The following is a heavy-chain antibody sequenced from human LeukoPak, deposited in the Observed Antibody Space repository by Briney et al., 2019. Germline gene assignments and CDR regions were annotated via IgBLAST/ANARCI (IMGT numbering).Heavy chain of an antibody. J-gene: IGHJ6*02. CDR3: ARTSGSYFYYYGMDV. D-gene: IGHD1-26*01. CDR1: GGSFSGYY. CDR2: INHSGST. Sequence: SETLSLTCAVYGGSFSGYYWSWIRQPPGKGLEWIGEINHSGSTNYNPSLKSRVTISVDTSKNQFSLKLSSVTAADTAVYYCARTSGSYFYYYGMDVWGQGTTVTVSS. V-gene: IGHV4-34*01.